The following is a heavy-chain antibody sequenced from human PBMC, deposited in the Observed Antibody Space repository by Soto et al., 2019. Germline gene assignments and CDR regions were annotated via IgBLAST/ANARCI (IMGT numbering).Heavy chain of an antibody. CDR3: ARGPGGPDGPGDY. D-gene: IGHD2-15*01. CDR1: GYTFTSYA. J-gene: IGHJ4*02. Sequence: QVQLVQSGAEVKKPGASVKVSCKASGYTFTSYAMHWVRQAPGQRLEWMGWINAGNGNTKYSQKFQGRVTITRDTXASTAYLELSSLRSEVTAVYYCARGPGGPDGPGDYWGQGTLVTVSS. CDR2: INAGNGNT. V-gene: IGHV1-3*01.